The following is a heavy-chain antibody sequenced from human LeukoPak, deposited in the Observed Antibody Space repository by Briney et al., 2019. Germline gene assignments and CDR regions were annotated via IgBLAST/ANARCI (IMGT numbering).Heavy chain of an antibody. V-gene: IGHV3-48*03. CDR3: ASFHDY. CDR2: ISSSGSTK. Sequence: GGSLRLSCEASGFTFSGYEMIWVRQAPGKGLEWVSYISSSGSTKYYADSVKGRFTISRDKAKNSLYLQMNSLRAEDTAVYYCASFHDYWSQGTLVTVSS. CDR1: GFTFSGYE. J-gene: IGHJ4*02.